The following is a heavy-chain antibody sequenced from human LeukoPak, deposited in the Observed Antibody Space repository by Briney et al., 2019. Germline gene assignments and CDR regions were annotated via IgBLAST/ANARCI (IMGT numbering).Heavy chain of an antibody. CDR1: GYSISSGYY. J-gene: IGHJ3*02. CDR2: IYHSGST. D-gene: IGHD5-18*01. CDR3: ARYTDTAMVRDAFDI. Sequence: PSETLSVTCAVSGYSISSGYYWGWIRQPPGKGLEWIGSIYHSGSTYYNPSLKSRVTISVDTSKNQFSLKLSSVTAADTAVYYCARYTDTAMVRDAFDIWGQGTMVTVSS. V-gene: IGHV4-38-2*01.